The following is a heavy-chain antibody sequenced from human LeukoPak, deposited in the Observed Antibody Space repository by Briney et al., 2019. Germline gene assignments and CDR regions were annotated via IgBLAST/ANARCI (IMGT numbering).Heavy chain of an antibody. CDR2: IYYSGST. Sequence: SETLSLTCTVSGGSISSSSYYWGWIRQPPGKGLEWIGSIYYSGSTYYNPSLKSRVTISVDTSKNQFSLKLSSVTAADTAVYYCARHHLPYYFDYWGQGTLVTVSS. CDR3: ARHHLPYYFDY. V-gene: IGHV4-39*01. CDR1: GGSISSSSYY. J-gene: IGHJ4*02.